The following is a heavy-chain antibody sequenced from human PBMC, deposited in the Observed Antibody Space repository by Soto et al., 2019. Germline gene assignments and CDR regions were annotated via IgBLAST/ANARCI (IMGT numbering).Heavy chain of an antibody. J-gene: IGHJ6*02. CDR3: ARSYCDRYYYYGMDV. D-gene: IGHD3-22*01. CDR2: ISYDGSNK. Sequence: SGGSLRLSCAASGFTFSSYAMHWVRQAPGKGLEWVAVISYDGSNKYYADSVKGRFTISRDNSKNTLYLQMNSLRAEDTAVYYCARSYCDRYYYYGMDVWGQGTTVIVSS. CDR1: GFTFSSYA. V-gene: IGHV3-30-3*01.